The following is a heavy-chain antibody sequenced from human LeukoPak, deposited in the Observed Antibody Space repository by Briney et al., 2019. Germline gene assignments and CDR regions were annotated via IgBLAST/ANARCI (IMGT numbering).Heavy chain of an antibody. Sequence: SETLSLTCTVSGGSISSYYWSWIRQPPGKGLEWIGYIYYSGSTNYNPSLKSRVTISVDTSKNQFSLKLSSVTAADTAVYYCARDRYSYGKRYFDYWGQGTLVTVSS. CDR2: IYYSGST. D-gene: IGHD5-18*01. CDR1: GGSISSYY. CDR3: ARDRYSYGKRYFDY. V-gene: IGHV4-59*01. J-gene: IGHJ4*02.